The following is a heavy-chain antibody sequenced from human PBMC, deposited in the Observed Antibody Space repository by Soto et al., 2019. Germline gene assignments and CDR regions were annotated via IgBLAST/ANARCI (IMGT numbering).Heavy chain of an antibody. V-gene: IGHV3-30-3*01. CDR2: ISYDGSDK. CDR3: ARDTGPNGYNYYYFGMDV. CDR1: GFTFSNYA. D-gene: IGHD5-18*01. J-gene: IGHJ6*02. Sequence: GGSLRLSCAASGFTFSNYAMHWVRQAPGKGLEWVAVISYDGSDKYNANSVKGRFTISRDNSKNTLCLQMNSLRAEDTAVYYCARDTGPNGYNYYYFGMDVWGQGTTVTVSS.